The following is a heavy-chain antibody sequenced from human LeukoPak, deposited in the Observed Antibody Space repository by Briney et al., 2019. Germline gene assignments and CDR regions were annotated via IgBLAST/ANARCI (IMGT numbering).Heavy chain of an antibody. CDR1: GGSISSSSYY. CDR2: IYYSGST. V-gene: IGHV4-39*01. D-gene: IGHD6-6*01. J-gene: IGHJ4*02. Sequence: PSETLSLTCTVSGGSISSSSYYWGWIRQPPGKGLEWIGSIYYSGSTYYNPSLKSRVTISVDTSKNQFSLKLRSVTAADTAVYYCARLTPYLEYSINEFDYWGQGTLVTVSS. CDR3: ARLTPYLEYSINEFDY.